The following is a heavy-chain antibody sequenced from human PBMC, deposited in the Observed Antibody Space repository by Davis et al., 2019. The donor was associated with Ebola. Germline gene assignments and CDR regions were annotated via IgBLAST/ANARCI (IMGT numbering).Heavy chain of an antibody. CDR2: IRSKAYGGTT. V-gene: IGHV3-49*04. D-gene: IGHD6-13*01. Sequence: SLKILCTAPGFTFGDYAMSWVRQAPGKGLEWVGFIRSKAYGGTTEYAASVKGRFTISRDDSKSIAYLQMNSLKTEDTAVYYCTQDLYSSSWYRHYYYGMDVWGQGTTVTVSS. CDR3: TQDLYSSSWYRHYYYGMDV. J-gene: IGHJ6*02. CDR1: GFTFGDYA.